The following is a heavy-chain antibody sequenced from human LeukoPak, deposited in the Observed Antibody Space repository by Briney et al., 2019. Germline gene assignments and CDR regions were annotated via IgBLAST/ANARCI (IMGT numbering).Heavy chain of an antibody. V-gene: IGHV3-30-3*01. D-gene: IGHD2-2*01. CDR2: ISYDGSNK. CDR3: ARGQIVVVPAAMYY. Sequence: GGSLRLSCAASGFTFSSYAMHWVRQAPGKGLEWVAVISYDGSNKYYADSVKGRFTISRDNSKNTLYLQMNSLRAEDTAVYYCARGQIVVVPAAMYYWGREPWSPSPQ. J-gene: IGHJ4*02. CDR1: GFTFSSYA.